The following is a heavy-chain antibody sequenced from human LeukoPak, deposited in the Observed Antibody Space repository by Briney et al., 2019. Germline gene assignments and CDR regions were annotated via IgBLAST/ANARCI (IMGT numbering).Heavy chain of an antibody. CDR2: VSGRGYNT. CDR1: GFTFSSYA. D-gene: IGHD2-15*01. V-gene: IGHV3-23*01. CDR3: AKRGGTLYYFDY. J-gene: IGHJ4*02. Sequence: GGSLRLSCAASGFTFSSYAMSWARQAPGKGLEWVSAVSGRGYNTYYADSVKGRFTMSRDNSKNTLYLQMNGLRAEDTAVYYCAKRGGTLYYFDYWGQGTLVTVSS.